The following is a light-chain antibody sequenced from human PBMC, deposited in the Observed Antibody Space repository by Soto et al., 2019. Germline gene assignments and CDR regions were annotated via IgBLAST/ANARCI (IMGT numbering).Light chain of an antibody. V-gene: IGLV2-14*01. J-gene: IGLJ1*01. CDR1: SSDLGGFNY. CDR3: SSYTSSSIFYV. Sequence: QSALTQPASVSGSPGQSITISCTGSSSDLGGFNYVSWYQIHPGKAPRLIVYEVSNWPSGVSNRFSGSKSGNTASLTISGLQADDEAVYFCSSYTSSSIFYVFGSGTKLTVL. CDR2: EVS.